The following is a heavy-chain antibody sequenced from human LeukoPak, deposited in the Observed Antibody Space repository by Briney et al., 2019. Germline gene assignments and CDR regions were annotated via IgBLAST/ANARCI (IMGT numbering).Heavy chain of an antibody. CDR2: ISGSGGST. D-gene: IGHD3-10*01. CDR3: ATTMVPGVIPNYYFYYYMDV. CDR1: GFTFSSYA. Sequence: GGSLRLSCAASGFTFSSYAMSWVRQAPGKGLEWVSAISGSGGSTYYADSVKGRFTISRDNSKNTLYLQMNGLRLEDTAVYYCATTMVPGVIPNYYFYYYMDVWGKGTTVTVSS. J-gene: IGHJ6*03. V-gene: IGHV3-23*01.